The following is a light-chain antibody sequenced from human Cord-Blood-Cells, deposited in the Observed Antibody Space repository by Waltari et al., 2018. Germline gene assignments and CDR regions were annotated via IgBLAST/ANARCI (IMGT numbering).Light chain of an antibody. CDR1: SSHVGGYNH. CDR3: SSYTSSSTLYV. J-gene: IGLJ1*01. V-gene: IGLV2-14*01. Sequence: SALTHPASVSGSPGHPITISCTRTSSHVGGYNHVTCYQQHPGKAPKPMIYEVSNRPSGVSNRFSGSKSGNTASLTISGLQAEDEADYYCSSYTSSSTLYVFGTGTKVTVL. CDR2: EVS.